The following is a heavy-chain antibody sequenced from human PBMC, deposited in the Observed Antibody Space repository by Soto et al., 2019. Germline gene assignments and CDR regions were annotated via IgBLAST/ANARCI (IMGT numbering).Heavy chain of an antibody. V-gene: IGHV3-7*03. CDR3: ARDLTIFGVGVYYGMDV. J-gene: IGHJ6*02. Sequence: EVQLVESGGGLVQPGGSLRLSCAASGFTFSSYWMSWVRQAPGKGLEWVANIKQDGSEKYYVDSVKGRFTISRDNAKNSLYLQMNSLRAEDTAVYYCARDLTIFGVGVYYGMDVWGQGTTVTVSS. CDR1: GFTFSSYW. CDR2: IKQDGSEK. D-gene: IGHD3-3*01.